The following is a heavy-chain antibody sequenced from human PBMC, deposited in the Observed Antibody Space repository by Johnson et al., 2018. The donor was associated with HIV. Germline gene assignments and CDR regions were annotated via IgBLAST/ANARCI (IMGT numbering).Heavy chain of an antibody. Sequence: QEKLVESGGGVVQPGRSLRLSCAASGFTFSSYGMHWVRQAPGKGLEWLAVISYDGTNKYYADSAKGRFTISRDNSRNTLFLQMNSLRVEDTAAYYCARGVKQQLSVVDAFGIWGQGTMVTVSS. V-gene: IGHV3-30*03. CDR1: GFTFSSYG. CDR2: ISYDGTNK. J-gene: IGHJ3*02. D-gene: IGHD6-13*01. CDR3: ARGVKQQLSVVDAFGI.